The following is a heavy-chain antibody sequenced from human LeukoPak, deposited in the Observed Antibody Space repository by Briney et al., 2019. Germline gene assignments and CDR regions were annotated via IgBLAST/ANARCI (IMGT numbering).Heavy chain of an antibody. D-gene: IGHD3-16*01. CDR2: IHPGDSDT. CDR3: ARPFMGGGDYAFDI. V-gene: IGHV5-51*01. CDR1: GYTFTAYW. J-gene: IGHJ3*02. Sequence: RGESLRISCQGSGYTFTAYWIGWVRQMPGKGLEWVGIIHPGDSDTRYSPSFQGQVTISADKSITTAYLQWSSLKASDTAMYYCARPFMGGGDYAFDIWGQGTMVTVSS.